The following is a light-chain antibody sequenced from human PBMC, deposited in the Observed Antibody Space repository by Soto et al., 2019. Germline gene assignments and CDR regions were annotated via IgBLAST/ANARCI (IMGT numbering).Light chain of an antibody. CDR1: QSLVYSDGNAY. V-gene: IGKV2-30*01. Sequence: VVMTQSPLSLPVTLGQPASISCRSSQSLVYSDGNAYLNWFHQRPGQSPRRLIYKVSYRDSGVPDRFSGSGSGTDFTLKISRVEAEDVGVYYCMQGTQWPPYTFGQGTKLEIK. CDR2: KVS. J-gene: IGKJ2*01. CDR3: MQGTQWPPYT.